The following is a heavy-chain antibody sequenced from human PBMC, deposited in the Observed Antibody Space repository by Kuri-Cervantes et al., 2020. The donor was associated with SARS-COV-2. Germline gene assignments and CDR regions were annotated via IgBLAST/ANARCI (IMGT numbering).Heavy chain of an antibody. Sequence: GGSLRLSCAASGFTFSNAWMSWVRQAPGKGLEWVGRIKSKTDGGTTDYAAPVKGRFTISRDASKNTLYLQMNSLRDEDTAVYYCAREMGWEAVVGDAFDIWGQGTMVTVSS. CDR3: AREMGWEAVVGDAFDI. CDR2: IKSKTDGGTT. V-gene: IGHV3-15*01. J-gene: IGHJ3*02. D-gene: IGHD1-26*01. CDR1: GFTFSNAW.